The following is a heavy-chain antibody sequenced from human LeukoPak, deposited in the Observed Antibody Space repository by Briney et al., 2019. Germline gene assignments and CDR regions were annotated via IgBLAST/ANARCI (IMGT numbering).Heavy chain of an antibody. CDR3: ARGPYSSSSLFDY. CDR2: ISYSGST. D-gene: IGHD6-6*01. Sequence: SETLPLTCTVSGGSVSLGGYYWTWIRQHPGKGLEWIGYISYSGSTYYNPSLKSRVTISVDTSKNQFSLKLSSVTAADTAVYYCARGPYSSSSLFDYWGQGTLVTVSS. CDR1: GGSVSLGGYY. J-gene: IGHJ4*02. V-gene: IGHV4-31*03.